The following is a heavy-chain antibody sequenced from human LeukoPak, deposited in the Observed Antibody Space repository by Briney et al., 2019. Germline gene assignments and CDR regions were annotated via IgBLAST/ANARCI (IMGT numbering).Heavy chain of an antibody. CDR1: GFTFSNYA. V-gene: IGHV3-23*01. Sequence: GGSLRLSCAASGFTFSNYAMSWVRQAPGKGLEWVSAILGSGGSTYYADSVKGRFTVSRDNSKSTLYLQMNSPRAEDTALYYCAKWGDYDVLTGYYVPDYWGQGTLVTVSS. D-gene: IGHD3-9*01. CDR2: ILGSGGST. J-gene: IGHJ4*02. CDR3: AKWGDYDVLTGYYVPDY.